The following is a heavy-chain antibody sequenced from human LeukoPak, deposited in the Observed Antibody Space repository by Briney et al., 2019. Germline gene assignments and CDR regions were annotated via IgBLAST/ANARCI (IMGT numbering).Heavy chain of an antibody. Sequence: PSGTLSLTCAVSGGSISSSNWWSWIRQPPGKGLEWIGYVYNSGSTNYNPSLKSRVTISVDTAKNQFSLNLNSVTAADTAIYYCARGQYDVLTRSYYFNYWGQGILVTVSS. CDR3: ARGQYDVLTRSYYFNY. CDR2: VYNSGST. D-gene: IGHD3-9*01. J-gene: IGHJ4*02. CDR1: GGSISSSNW. V-gene: IGHV4-4*02.